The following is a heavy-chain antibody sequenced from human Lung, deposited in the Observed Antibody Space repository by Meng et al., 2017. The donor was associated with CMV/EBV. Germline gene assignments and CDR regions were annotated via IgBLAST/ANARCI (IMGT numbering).Heavy chain of an antibody. CDR2: IYHSGST. D-gene: IGHD6-19*01. CDR3: ASFPPPGKQWLVTDY. V-gene: IGHV4-4*02. CDR1: GGSLSSSNW. J-gene: IGHJ4*02. Sequence: VQLPESGPGPVKPSGTLYLPCAFSGGSLSSSNWCSWLLQPPGKGLEWSREIYHSGSTNYHPSLKSRVTISVDKSNNQFSLKLSSVTAADTAVYYCASFPPPGKQWLVTDYWGQGTLVTVSS.